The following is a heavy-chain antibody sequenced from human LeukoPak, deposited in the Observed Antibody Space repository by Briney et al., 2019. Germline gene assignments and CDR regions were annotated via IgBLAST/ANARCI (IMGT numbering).Heavy chain of an antibody. J-gene: IGHJ6*02. D-gene: IGHD2-15*01. Sequence: PGGSLRLSCAASGFTFSSYGMHWVRQAPGKGLEWVAVISYDGSNKYYADSVKGRFTISRDNSKNTLYLQMNSLRAEDTAAYYCAKSRAPYCSGGSCHGMDVWGQGTTVTVSS. CDR2: ISYDGSNK. V-gene: IGHV3-30*18. CDR1: GFTFSSYG. CDR3: AKSRAPYCSGGSCHGMDV.